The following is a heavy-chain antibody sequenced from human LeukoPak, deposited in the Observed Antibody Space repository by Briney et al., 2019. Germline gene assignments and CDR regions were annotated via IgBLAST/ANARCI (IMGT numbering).Heavy chain of an antibody. CDR3: ARDRRATPMYFFDF. V-gene: IGHV3-9*01. CDR2: ISWNSGGI. J-gene: IGHJ4*02. D-gene: IGHD2-15*01. CDR1: GFTFDDYA. Sequence: GRSLRLSCAASGFTFDDYAMHWVRQAPGKGLEWVSGISWNSGGIDYADSVKGRFTISRDNSKNMLYLQMNSLRDDDTGVYYCARDRRATPMYFFDFWGQGTPVTVSS.